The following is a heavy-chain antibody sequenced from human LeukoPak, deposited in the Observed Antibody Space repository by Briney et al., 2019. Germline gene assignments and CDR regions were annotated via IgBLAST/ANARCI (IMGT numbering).Heavy chain of an antibody. Sequence: GESLKISCKSSGYSFTSYWIGWVRQMPGKGLEWMGIIYPGDSDTRYSPSFRGQVTISADKSINTAYLQWSSLKASDTAMYYCARQPYSTVTSHFDYWGQGTLVTVSS. D-gene: IGHD4-17*01. CDR3: ARQPYSTVTSHFDY. J-gene: IGHJ4*02. CDR1: GYSFTSYW. V-gene: IGHV5-51*01. CDR2: IYPGDSDT.